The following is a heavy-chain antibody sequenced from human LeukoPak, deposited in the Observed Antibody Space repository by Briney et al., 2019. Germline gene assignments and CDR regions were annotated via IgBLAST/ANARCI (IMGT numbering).Heavy chain of an antibody. CDR3: EALNSYGYMGFDH. CDR1: GFTFSSYA. CDR2: ISYDGSNK. D-gene: IGHD5-18*01. Sequence: GGALRLSCASSGFTFSSYAMHWVRQAPGKGLEWVAVISYDGSNKYYADSVKGRFTISRDNSKNTLYLQMNSLRAEDTAVYYCEALNSYGYMGFDHWGRGTLVTVSS. J-gene: IGHJ4*02. V-gene: IGHV3-30-3*01.